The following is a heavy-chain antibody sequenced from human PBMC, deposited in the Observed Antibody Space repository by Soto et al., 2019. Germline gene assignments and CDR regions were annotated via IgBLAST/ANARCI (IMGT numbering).Heavy chain of an antibody. CDR2: ISGSGGST. CDR1: GFTFSSYA. J-gene: IGHJ5*02. V-gene: IGHV3-23*01. CDR3: AKVGVDTAPITIFVNQTATTGFDP. D-gene: IGHD3-3*01. Sequence: GGSLRLSCAASGFTFSSYAMSWVRQAPGKGLEWVSAISGSGGSTYYADSVKGRFTISRDNSKNTLYLQMNSLRAEDTAVYYCAKVGVDTAPITIFVNQTATTGFDPWGQGTLLTISS.